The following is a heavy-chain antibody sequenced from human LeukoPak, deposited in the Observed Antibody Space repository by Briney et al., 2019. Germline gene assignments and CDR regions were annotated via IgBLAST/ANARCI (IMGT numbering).Heavy chain of an antibody. CDR3: AKGGSGNVRARYYFDY. CDR1: GFTFSSYA. D-gene: IGHD4-23*01. V-gene: IGHV3-23*01. J-gene: IGHJ4*02. Sequence: GGSLRLSCAASGFTFSSYAKSWVRQAPGKGLEWVSAISGSGGSTYYADSVKGRFTISRDNSKNTLYLQMNSLRAEDTAVYYCAKGGSGNVRARYYFDYWGQGTLVTVSS. CDR2: ISGSGGST.